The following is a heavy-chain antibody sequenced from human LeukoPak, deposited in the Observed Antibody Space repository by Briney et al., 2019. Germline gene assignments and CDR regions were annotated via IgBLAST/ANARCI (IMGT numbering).Heavy chain of an antibody. D-gene: IGHD6-13*01. CDR1: GFTLSVYT. V-gene: IGHV3-21*01. Sequence: GGSLRLSCAASGFTLSVYTMNWVRQAQGKGLEWVSSISRSGTYTFYADSVKGRFTISRDSAENSLFLQMNSLRAEDTAVYYCARDPRASTAAAGWFDPWGQGALVIVSS. J-gene: IGHJ5*02. CDR3: ARDPRASTAAAGWFDP. CDR2: ISRSGTYT.